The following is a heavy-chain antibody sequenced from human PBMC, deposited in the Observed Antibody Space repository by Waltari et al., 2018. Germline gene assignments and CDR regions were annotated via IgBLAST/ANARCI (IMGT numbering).Heavy chain of an antibody. Sequence: QVQLVQSGAEVKKPGASVKVSCKVSGYTLTELSMPWVRQAPGQGLEWMGGFDPEDGETIYAQKFQGRVTMTEDTSTDTAYMELSSLRSEDTAVYYCATDLLVLYPGSYYPLLDYWGQGTLVTVSS. CDR3: ATDLLVLYPGSYYPLLDY. J-gene: IGHJ4*02. CDR1: GYTLTELS. CDR2: FDPEDGET. D-gene: IGHD1-26*01. V-gene: IGHV1-24*01.